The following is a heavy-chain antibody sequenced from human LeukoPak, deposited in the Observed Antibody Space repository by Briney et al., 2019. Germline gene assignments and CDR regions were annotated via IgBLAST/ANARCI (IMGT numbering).Heavy chain of an antibody. V-gene: IGHV4-39*01. D-gene: IGHD6-6*01. CDR1: GGSISSSSYW. Sequence: SETLSLTCTVSGGSISSSSYWWGWIRQPPGKGLEWIGSIYYSGSTYYNPSLKRRVTISVDTSKNQFSLKVSSVTAADTAVYYCARGPRRERPRNWFDPWGQGTLVTVSS. CDR2: IYYSGST. J-gene: IGHJ5*02. CDR3: ARGPRRERPRNWFDP.